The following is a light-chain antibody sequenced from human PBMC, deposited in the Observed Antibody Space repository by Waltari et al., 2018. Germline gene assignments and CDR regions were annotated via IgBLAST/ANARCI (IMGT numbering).Light chain of an antibody. CDR1: SSDVGGYNY. Sequence: QSALTQPASVSGSPGQSITISCTGTSSDVGGYNYVSWYQQRPGKAPKVMIYDVSDRPSGVSNRFSGSKSGNTASLTSSGLQAEDEADYYCASYTSSSTWVFGGGTKLTV. J-gene: IGLJ3*02. CDR2: DVS. CDR3: ASYTSSSTWV. V-gene: IGLV2-14*03.